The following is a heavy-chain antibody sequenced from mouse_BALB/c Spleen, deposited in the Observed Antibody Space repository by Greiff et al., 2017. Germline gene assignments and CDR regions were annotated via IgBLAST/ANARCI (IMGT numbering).Heavy chain of an antibody. CDR2: ISYSGST. D-gene: IGHD1-1*01. J-gene: IGHJ2*01. Sequence: VQLKQSGPSLVKPSQTLSLSCSVTGDSITSGYWNWIRKFPGNKLEYMGYISYSGSTYYNPSLKSRISITRDTSTNQSYLQLNSVTTEDTATYYCARYMGYGSIFDYWGQGTTLTVSS. CDR3: ARYMGYGSIFDY. CDR1: GDSITSGY. V-gene: IGHV3-8*02.